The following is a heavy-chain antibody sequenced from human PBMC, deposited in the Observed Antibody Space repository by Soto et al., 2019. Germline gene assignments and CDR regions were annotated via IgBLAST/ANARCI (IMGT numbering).Heavy chain of an antibody. CDR1: AGFVGGCY. CDR3: ASFGESSSWWSRIYYGMDV. D-gene: IGHD6-13*01. Sequence: PSESLSLTCAVDAGFVGGCYSSLLGPPTGMGGGLIGGINHSGSTNYNPSLKSRVTISVDTSKNQFALKLSSVTAADTAVYYCASFGESSSWWSRIYYGMDVWGQGTTVTVSS. V-gene: IGHV4-34*01. J-gene: IGHJ6*02. CDR2: INHSGST.